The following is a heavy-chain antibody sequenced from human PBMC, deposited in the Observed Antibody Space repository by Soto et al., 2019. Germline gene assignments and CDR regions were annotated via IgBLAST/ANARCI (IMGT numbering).Heavy chain of an antibody. CDR3: ARPSGYMDV. CDR1: GGSISSSSYY. CDR2: IYYSGST. D-gene: IGHD3-10*01. J-gene: IGHJ6*03. Sequence: ASETLSLTCTVSGGSISSSSYYWGWIRQPPGKGLEWIGGIYYSGSTYYNPSLKSRVTISVDTSKNQFSLKLSSVTAADTAVYYCARPSGYMDVWGKGTTVTVSS. V-gene: IGHV4-39*01.